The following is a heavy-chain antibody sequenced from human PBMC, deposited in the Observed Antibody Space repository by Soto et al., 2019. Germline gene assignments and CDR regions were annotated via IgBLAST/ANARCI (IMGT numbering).Heavy chain of an antibody. V-gene: IGHV1-46*01. Sequence: ASVKVSCKASGYTFTSYYMHWVRQAPGQGLEWMGIINPGGGSTSYAQKFQGRVTMTRDTSTSTVYMELNSLRAEDTAVYYCAKRYYDTDGYYSFDYWGQGTLVTVSS. CDR3: AKRYYDTDGYYSFDY. CDR1: GYTFTSYY. CDR2: INPGGGST. J-gene: IGHJ4*02. D-gene: IGHD3-22*01.